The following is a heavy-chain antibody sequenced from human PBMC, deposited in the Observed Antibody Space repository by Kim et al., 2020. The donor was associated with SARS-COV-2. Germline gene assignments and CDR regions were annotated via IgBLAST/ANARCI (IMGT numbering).Heavy chain of an antibody. CDR1: GFIVSGYY. D-gene: IGHD6-19*01. Sequence: GGSLRLSCAPSGFIVSGYYMTWVRQAPGKGLEWVSDIYTGGRTYYADFAKGRFTLSRDNSKNTLYLQMTSLRVQDTAVYYCARAEVGWVSGMDVWGPGTTVTVSS. CDR3: ARAEVGWVSGMDV. CDR2: IYTGGRT. J-gene: IGHJ6*02. V-gene: IGHV3-53*01.